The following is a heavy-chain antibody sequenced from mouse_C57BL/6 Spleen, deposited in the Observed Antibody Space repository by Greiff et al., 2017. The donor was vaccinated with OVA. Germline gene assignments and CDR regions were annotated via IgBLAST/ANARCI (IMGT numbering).Heavy chain of an antibody. V-gene: IGHV3-6*01. CDR3: ARGEDY. J-gene: IGHJ2*01. CDR2: ISYDGSN. Sequence: VQLKESGPGLVKPSQSLSLTCSVTGYSITSGYYWNWIRQFPGNKLEWMGYISYDGSNNYNPSLKNRISITRDTSKNQFFLKLNYVTTEDTATYYCARGEDYWGQGTTLTVSS. CDR1: GYSITSGYY.